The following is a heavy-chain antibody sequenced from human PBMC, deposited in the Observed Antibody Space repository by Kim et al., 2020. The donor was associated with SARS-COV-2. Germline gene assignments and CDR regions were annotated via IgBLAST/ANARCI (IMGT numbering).Heavy chain of an antibody. CDR3: ARSSDTYYYDSSGLYYFDY. CDR1: GGSISSGGYY. J-gene: IGHJ4*02. V-gene: IGHV4-31*03. Sequence: SETLSLTCTVSGGSISSGGYYWSWIRQHPGKGLEWIGYIYYSGSTYYNPSLKSRVTISVDTSKNQFSLKRSSVTAADTTVYYCARSSDTYYYDSSGLYYFDYCGQGTLVTVSS. CDR2: IYYSGST. D-gene: IGHD3-22*01.